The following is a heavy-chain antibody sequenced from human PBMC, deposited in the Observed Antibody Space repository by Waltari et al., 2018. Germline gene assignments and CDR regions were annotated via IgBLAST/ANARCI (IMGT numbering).Heavy chain of an antibody. J-gene: IGHJ5*02. CDR2: ISSSGSTI. V-gene: IGHV3-48*03. Sequence: EVQLVESGGGLVQPGGSLRLSCAASGFTFSSYAMNLVRQAPGKGLEWVSYISSSGSTIYYAGSVKGRFTISRDNAKNSLYLQMNSLRAEDTAVYYCARVEIGGDFDPWGQGTLVTVSS. D-gene: IGHD3-16*01. CDR3: ARVEIGGDFDP. CDR1: GFTFSSYA.